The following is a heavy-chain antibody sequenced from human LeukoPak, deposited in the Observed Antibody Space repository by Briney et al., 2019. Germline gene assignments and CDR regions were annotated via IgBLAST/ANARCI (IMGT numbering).Heavy chain of an antibody. V-gene: IGHV1-8*01. CDR3: ARREYGSGSYHLVY. D-gene: IGHD3-10*01. CDR1: GSTFTSYD. J-gene: IGHJ4*02. Sequence: ASVKVSCKASGSTFTSYDINWVRQATGQGLEWMGWMNPNSGNTGYAQKFQGRVTMTTNTSISTAYMELSSLRSEDTAVYYCARREYGSGSYHLVYWGQGTLVTVSS. CDR2: MNPNSGNT.